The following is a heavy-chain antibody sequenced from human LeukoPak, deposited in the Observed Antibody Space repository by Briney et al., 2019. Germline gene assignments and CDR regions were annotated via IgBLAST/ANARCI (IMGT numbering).Heavy chain of an antibody. CDR1: GYSISSGYY. J-gene: IGHJ4*02. CDR3: ARGLRPYYYDSSGYYYVGNYFDY. Sequence: SETLSLTCAVSGYSISSGYYWGWIRPPPGKGLEWIGSIYHSGSTYYNPSLKSRVTISVDTSKNQFSLKLSSVTAADTAVYYCARGLRPYYYDSSGYYYVGNYFDYWGQGTLVTVSS. CDR2: IYHSGST. V-gene: IGHV4-38-2*01. D-gene: IGHD3-22*01.